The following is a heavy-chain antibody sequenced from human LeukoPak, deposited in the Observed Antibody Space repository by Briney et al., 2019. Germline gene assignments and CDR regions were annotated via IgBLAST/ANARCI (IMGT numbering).Heavy chain of an antibody. D-gene: IGHD6-13*01. V-gene: IGHV4-59*08. CDR1: GGPIRNYY. Sequence: AETLSLTCAVWGGPIRNYYWIWIRQPPEEGREWIAYIYSTASTTYHPSLISRVTISVDTYMNQFSLKVTSAAAADTAGYYCARREAAAGLRPWYFDLWGRGTLVTVSS. CDR3: ARREAAAGLRPWYFDL. CDR2: IYSTAST. J-gene: IGHJ2*01.